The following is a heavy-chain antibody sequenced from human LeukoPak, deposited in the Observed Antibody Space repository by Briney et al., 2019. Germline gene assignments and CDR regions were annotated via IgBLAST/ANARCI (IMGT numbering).Heavy chain of an antibody. V-gene: IGHV3-21*01. J-gene: IGHJ6*03. CDR3: ARDRTTMVRDYYYYMDV. CDR1: GFTFSSYS. CDR2: ISSSSSYI. Sequence: PGGSLRLSCAASGFTFSSYSMNWVRQAPGKGLEWVSYISSSSSYIYYADSVKGRFTISRDNAKNSLYLQMNSLRAEDTAVYYCARDRTTMVRDYYYYMDVWGKGTTVTVSS. D-gene: IGHD3-10*01.